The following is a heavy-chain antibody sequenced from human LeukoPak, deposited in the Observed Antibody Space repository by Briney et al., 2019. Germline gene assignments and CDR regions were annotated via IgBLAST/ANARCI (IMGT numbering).Heavy chain of an antibody. V-gene: IGHV4-39*01. CDR3: ARLSTATPHAFDI. D-gene: IGHD4-17*01. CDR1: GGSISSSSYY. J-gene: IGHJ3*02. Sequence: EPLSLTCTVSGGSISSSSYYWGWIRQPPGQGLEWIGSIYYSGSTYYNPSLESRVTISVDTSKNQFSLKLSSVTAADTAVYYCARLSTATPHAFDIWGQGTMVTVSS. CDR2: IYYSGST.